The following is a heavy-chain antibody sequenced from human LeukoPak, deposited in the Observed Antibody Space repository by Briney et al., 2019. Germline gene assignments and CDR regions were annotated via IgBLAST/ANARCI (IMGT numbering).Heavy chain of an antibody. J-gene: IGHJ4*02. V-gene: IGHV3-7*05. CDR3: ARQGELAIDY. Sequence: GGSLRLSCAASGFTFSRFWMNWVRQAPGRGLEWVANIDQSGGRNNYVDSVKGRFTISRDNAKNSLFLEMSSLRADDTAVYYCARQGELAIDYWGQGTLVTVSS. CDR2: IDQSGGRN. D-gene: IGHD1-26*01. CDR1: GFTFSRFW.